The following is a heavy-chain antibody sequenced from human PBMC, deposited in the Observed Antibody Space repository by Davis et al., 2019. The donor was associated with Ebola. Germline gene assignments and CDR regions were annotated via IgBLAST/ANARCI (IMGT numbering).Heavy chain of an antibody. CDR1: GFTFGDYA. V-gene: IGHV3-49*04. CDR2: IRSKAYGGTT. D-gene: IGHD3-10*01. Sequence: GGSLRLSCTASGFTFGDYAMSWVRQAPGKGLEWVGFIRSKAYGGTTEYAASVKGRFTISRDDSKSIAYLQMNSLKTEDTAVYYCTREGVVVRGVLYYYYGMDVWGKGTTVTVSS. CDR3: TREGVVVRGVLYYYYGMDV. J-gene: IGHJ6*04.